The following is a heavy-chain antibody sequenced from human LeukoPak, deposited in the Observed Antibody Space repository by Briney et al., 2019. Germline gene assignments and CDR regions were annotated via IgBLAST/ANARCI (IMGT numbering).Heavy chain of an antibody. CDR2: ISSSGSTI. D-gene: IGHD5-18*01. CDR1: GFTFSSYE. V-gene: IGHV3-48*03. CDR3: ARVKGGYGAFDP. Sequence: GGSLRLACAASGFTFSSYEMSWVRPAPGKGLEWVSYISSSGSTIYYADSVKGRFTISRDNAKNSLYLQMNSLRAEDTAVYYCARVKGGYGAFDPWGQGTLVTVSS. J-gene: IGHJ5*02.